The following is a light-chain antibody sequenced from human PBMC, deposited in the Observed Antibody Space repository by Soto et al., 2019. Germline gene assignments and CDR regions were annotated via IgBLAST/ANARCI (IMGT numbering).Light chain of an antibody. Sequence: EIVLTQSPGTLSLSPGERATLSCRASQSVSSSLAWYQQKPGQAPRLLIYGASSRATGIPARFSGRGSGTDFTLTISRLEPEDFAVYYCQQYGSSPPLTFGGGTRLEIK. J-gene: IGKJ5*01. CDR3: QQYGSSPPLT. V-gene: IGKV3-20*01. CDR1: QSVSSS. CDR2: GAS.